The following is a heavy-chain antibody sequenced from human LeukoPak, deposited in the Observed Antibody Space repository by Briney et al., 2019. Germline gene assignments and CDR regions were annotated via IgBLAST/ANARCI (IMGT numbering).Heavy chain of an antibody. CDR2: MSYSGST. Sequence: SETLSLTCTVSGGSISSSSYYWGWIRQPPGKGLEWIGSMSYSGSTYYNPSLKSRVTISIDTSKNQFSLKLSSATAADTAVYYCARRPGDYSNFNWFGPWGQGTLVTVSS. V-gene: IGHV4-39*01. D-gene: IGHD4-11*01. CDR3: ARRPGDYSNFNWFGP. CDR1: GGSISSSSYY. J-gene: IGHJ5*02.